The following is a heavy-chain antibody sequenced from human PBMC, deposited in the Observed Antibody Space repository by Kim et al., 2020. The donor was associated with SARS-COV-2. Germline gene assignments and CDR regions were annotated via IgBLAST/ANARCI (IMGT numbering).Heavy chain of an antibody. D-gene: IGHD6-13*01. Sequence: SETLSLTCAVSGGSFSGYYCSWIRQPPGTGLEWIGEINHSGSTNYNPSLTSRVTISVDTSKNQFSLKLSSVTAADTAVYYCARGWHRISASSIAAAGTDYWGQGTLVTVSS. V-gene: IGHV4-34*01. CDR3: ARGWHRISASSIAAAGTDY. CDR1: GGSFSGYY. J-gene: IGHJ4*02. CDR2: INHSGST.